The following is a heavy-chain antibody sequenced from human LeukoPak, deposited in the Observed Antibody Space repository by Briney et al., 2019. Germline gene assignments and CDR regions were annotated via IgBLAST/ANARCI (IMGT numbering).Heavy chain of an antibody. D-gene: IGHD3-3*01. V-gene: IGHV1-8*01. CDR1: GYTFTSYD. J-gene: IGHJ6*02. Sequence: ASVKVSCKASGYTFTSYDINWVRQATGQGLEWMGWMNPNSGNTGYAQKFQGRVTMTRNTSISTAYMELSGLRSEDTAVYYCARGRGLTYYDFWSGYYTLGYYGMDVWGQGTTVTVSS. CDR3: ARGRGLTYYDFWSGYYTLGYYGMDV. CDR2: MNPNSGNT.